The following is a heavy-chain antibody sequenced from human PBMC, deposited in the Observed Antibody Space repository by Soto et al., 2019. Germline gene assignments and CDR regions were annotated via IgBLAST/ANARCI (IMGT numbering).Heavy chain of an antibody. CDR1: GFSLTNGRMG. Sequence: PTLVNPTETLTLTCSVSGFSLTNGRMGVSWIRQPPGKALEWLAHFFSDAERSYSTSMQSRLNMYKDSSGSQVVLTMTNMAPADTATYFCARMDGDYNYYGLDVWGHGIAVTVSS. CDR2: FFSDAER. J-gene: IGHJ6*02. CDR3: ARMDGDYNYYGLDV. V-gene: IGHV2-26*01. D-gene: IGHD4-17*01.